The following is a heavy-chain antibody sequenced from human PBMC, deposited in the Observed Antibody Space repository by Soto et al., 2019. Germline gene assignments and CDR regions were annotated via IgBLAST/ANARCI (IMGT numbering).Heavy chain of an antibody. D-gene: IGHD4-17*01. J-gene: IGHJ4*02. Sequence: EVQLVESGGGLVKPGGSLRLSCAASGFIFSNYNMNWVRQAPGKGLEWVSSISSGSSYIYYADSVKGRFTISRDNAKNSLYLQMNSLRAEDTAVYYCARGGATVVPDYWGQGTLVTVSS. CDR3: ARGGATVVPDY. CDR1: GFIFSNYN. V-gene: IGHV3-21*01. CDR2: ISSGSSYI.